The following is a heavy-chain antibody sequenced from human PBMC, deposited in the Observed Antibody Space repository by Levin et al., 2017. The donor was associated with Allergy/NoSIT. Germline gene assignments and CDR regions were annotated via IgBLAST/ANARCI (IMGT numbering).Heavy chain of an antibody. CDR3: AKGVGSLWYGELVA. CDR2: ISYDGSNE. D-gene: IGHD3-10*01. CDR1: GFTFRSYA. J-gene: IGHJ3*01. V-gene: IGHV3-30-3*01. Sequence: GGSLRLSCAVSGFTFRSYAMHWVRQAPGKGLEWLAVISYDGSNEYCADSVKGRFTISRDNSKNTLHLQMNSLRPEDTAVYYCAKGVGSLWYGELVAWGQGTMVTVSS.